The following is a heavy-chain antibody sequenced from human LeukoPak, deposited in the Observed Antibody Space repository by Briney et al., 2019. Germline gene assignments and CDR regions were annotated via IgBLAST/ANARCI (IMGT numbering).Heavy chain of an antibody. D-gene: IGHD1-26*01. Sequence: GGSLRLSCAVSGSTFSSSWMSWVRQAPGKGLEWVANIKQDGGEKNYVDSVKGRFTISRDNAKNSLFLQMNSLRAEDTAIYYCATDSRIVGAAGASNIWGQGTMVTVSS. J-gene: IGHJ3*02. CDR3: ATDSRIVGAAGASNI. V-gene: IGHV3-7*01. CDR1: GSTFSSSW. CDR2: IKQDGGEK.